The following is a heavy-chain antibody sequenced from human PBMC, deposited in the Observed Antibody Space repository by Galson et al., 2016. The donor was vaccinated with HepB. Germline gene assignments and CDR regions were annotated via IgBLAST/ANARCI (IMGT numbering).Heavy chain of an antibody. D-gene: IGHD6-19*01. J-gene: IGHJ6*02. Sequence: SLRLSCAASGFTVSNKYMSWVRQAPGKGLEWLSIIYSGGRTYYADSVKGRFTISRDNSKNTLYLQMNSLRVEDTAVYYCAVEAGIAVAGPEFHYYYGMDGWGQGTTVTVSS. CDR2: IYSGGRT. V-gene: IGHV3-53*01. CDR1: GFTVSNKY. CDR3: AVEAGIAVAGPEFHYYYGMDG.